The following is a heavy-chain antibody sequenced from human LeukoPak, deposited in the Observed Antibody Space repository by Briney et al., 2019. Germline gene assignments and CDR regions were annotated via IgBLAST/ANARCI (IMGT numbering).Heavy chain of an antibody. J-gene: IGHJ3*02. D-gene: IGHD3-3*01. CDR1: GFTFSRYS. CDR3: AIGSRFGVVERDAFDI. V-gene: IGHV3-21*01. CDR2: ISISRSYK. Sequence: GGSLRLSCAASGFTFSRYSMNWVRQAPGKGLEWVSSISISRSYKYYADSVKGRFTISRDNAKNSLYLQVNSLRADDTAVYYCAIGSRFGVVERDAFDIWGQGTMVTVSS.